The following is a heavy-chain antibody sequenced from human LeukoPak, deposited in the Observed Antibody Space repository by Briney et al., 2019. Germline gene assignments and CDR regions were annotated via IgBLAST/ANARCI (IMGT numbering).Heavy chain of an antibody. Sequence: GGSLRLSCAASGFTFSSYAMSWVRQAPGEGLEWVSAISGSGGSTYYADSVKGRFTISRDNPKNTLHLQMNSLRAEDTAPYYCPKDLVEWLLNNWFNPWGQGTLVTVSS. D-gene: IGHD3-3*01. CDR1: GFTFSSYA. J-gene: IGHJ5*02. CDR2: ISGSGGST. V-gene: IGHV3-23*01. CDR3: PKDLVEWLLNNWFNP.